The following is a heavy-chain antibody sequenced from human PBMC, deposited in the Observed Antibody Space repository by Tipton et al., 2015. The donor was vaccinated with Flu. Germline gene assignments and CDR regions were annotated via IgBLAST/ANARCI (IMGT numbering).Heavy chain of an antibody. CDR1: GGSISYYY. D-gene: IGHD3-3*01. CDR3: ARGSVTIFGVVIPGAFEI. J-gene: IGHJ3*02. CDR2: IYYSGST. Sequence: TLSLTYTVSGGSISYYYWSWIRQPPGKGLEWIGYIYYSGSTNYNPSLKSRVTMSVDTSKNQFSPKLSSVTAADTAVYYCARGSVTIFGVVIPGAFEIWGQGTRVTVSS. V-gene: IGHV4-59*01.